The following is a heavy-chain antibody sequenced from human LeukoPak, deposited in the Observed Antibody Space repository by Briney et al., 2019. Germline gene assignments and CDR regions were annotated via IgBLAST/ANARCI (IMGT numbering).Heavy chain of an antibody. CDR1: GGSISSYY. Sequence: PSETLSLTCTVSGGSISSYYWSWIRQPPGKGLEWIGYIYYSGSTNYNPSLKSRVTISVDTSKNQFSLKLSSVTAADTAVYYCARASYPHYYYYYYMDVWGKGTTVTVSS. V-gene: IGHV4-59*01. J-gene: IGHJ6*03. D-gene: IGHD1-26*01. CDR2: IYYSGST. CDR3: ARASYPHYYYYYYMDV.